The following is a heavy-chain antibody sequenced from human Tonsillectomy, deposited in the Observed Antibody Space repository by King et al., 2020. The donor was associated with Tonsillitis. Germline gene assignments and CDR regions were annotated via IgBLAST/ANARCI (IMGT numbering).Heavy chain of an antibody. V-gene: IGHV3-49*03. CDR1: GFTFGDYA. Sequence: VQLVESGGGLEQPGRSLRLSCTASGFTFGDYAMSWFRQAPGKGLEWVGFIRSKAYGGTTEYAAAVKGRFTISRDDSKSIAYLQMNSLKTEDTAVYYCTGDFRYDSSGYYPSQDAFDIWGQGTMVTVSS. J-gene: IGHJ3*02. D-gene: IGHD3-22*01. CDR3: TGDFRYDSSGYYPSQDAFDI. CDR2: IRSKAYGGTT.